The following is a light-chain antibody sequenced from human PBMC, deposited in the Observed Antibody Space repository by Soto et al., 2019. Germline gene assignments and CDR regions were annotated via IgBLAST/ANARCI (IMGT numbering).Light chain of an antibody. V-gene: IGLV4-69*01. CDR1: SGHSSYA. J-gene: IGLJ7*01. Sequence: QAVVTQSPSASASLGASVKLTCTLSSGHSSYAIAWHQQQPEKGPRYLMKLNSNGSHSKGDGIPDRFSGSSSGAERYHTISSLQSEDEADYYCQTWGTGYAVFGGGTQLTVL. CDR3: QTWGTGYAV. CDR2: LNSNGSH.